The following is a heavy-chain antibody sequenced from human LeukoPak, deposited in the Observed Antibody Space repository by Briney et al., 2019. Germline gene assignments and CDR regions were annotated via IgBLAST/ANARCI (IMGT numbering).Heavy chain of an antibody. Sequence: GGSLRLSCAASGFTFSSYSMNWVRQAPGKGLEWVSSISSSSSYIYYADSVKGRFTISRDNAKNSLYLQMNGLRAEDTAVYYCARDAMVRGVTNYYYYYGMDVWGQGTTVTVSS. CDR1: GFTFSSYS. CDR2: ISSSSSYI. J-gene: IGHJ6*02. D-gene: IGHD3-10*01. V-gene: IGHV3-21*01. CDR3: ARDAMVRGVTNYYYYYGMDV.